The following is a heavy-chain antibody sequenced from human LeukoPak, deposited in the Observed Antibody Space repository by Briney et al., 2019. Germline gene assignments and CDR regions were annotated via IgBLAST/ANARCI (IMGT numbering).Heavy chain of an antibody. V-gene: IGHV4-61*05. Sequence: PSETLSLTCTVSGGSISSSSYYWTWVRQPPGKGLEWIGYIYYSETNYNPSLKSRVNISLDPSKNQLSLKLTSVTAADTAVYYCARRRNWLDPWGQGTLVTVFS. CDR3: ARRRNWLDP. J-gene: IGHJ5*02. CDR1: GGSISSSSYY. CDR2: IYYSET.